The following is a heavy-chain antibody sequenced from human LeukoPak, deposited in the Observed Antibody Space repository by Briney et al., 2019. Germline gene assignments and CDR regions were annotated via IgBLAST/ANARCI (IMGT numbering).Heavy chain of an antibody. J-gene: IGHJ4*02. V-gene: IGHV3-7*04. D-gene: IGHD5-24*01. CDR3: TRVGYIDEGIDY. Sequence: GGSLRLSCVASGFPFSSYWMTWVRQAPGKGLEWVANIKQDGSKISYVDSVKGRFTISRDNAKNSLYLQMNSLRAEDTAIYYCTRVGYIDEGIDYWGQGTLVTVSS. CDR1: GFPFSSYW. CDR2: IKQDGSKI.